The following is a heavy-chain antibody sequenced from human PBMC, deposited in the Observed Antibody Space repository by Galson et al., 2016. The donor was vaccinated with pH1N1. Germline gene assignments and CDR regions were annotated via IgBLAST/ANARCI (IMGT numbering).Heavy chain of an antibody. CDR3: AKASQYCRGGSCYANWLDP. CDR1: GFTFSSFG. J-gene: IGHJ5*02. V-gene: IGHV3-30*18. Sequence: SLRLSCAASGFTFSSFGIHWVRQAPGKGLEWVAVISYDGSDQYYADSVKGRVTISRDNSKNTVYLLPNSVTTEDTAVYFCAKASQYCRGGSCYANWLDPWGQGTLVTVSS. CDR2: ISYDGSDQ. D-gene: IGHD2-15*01.